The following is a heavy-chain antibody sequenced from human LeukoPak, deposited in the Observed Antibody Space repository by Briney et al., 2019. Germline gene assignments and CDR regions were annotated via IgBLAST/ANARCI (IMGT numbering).Heavy chain of an antibody. CDR1: GYIFSIYC. D-gene: IGHD4-23*01. CDR3: YGANAEH. CDR2: TNTDGSST. V-gene: IGHV3-74*03. J-gene: IGHJ1*01. Sequence: GGSLRLFCAAWGYIFSIYCMHWVRQAPGKGLVWVSGTNTDGSSTMYADSVKGRFTIARDNAKNTLYLQMNSLRAEDTAVYYCYGANAEHWGQGTLVTVSS.